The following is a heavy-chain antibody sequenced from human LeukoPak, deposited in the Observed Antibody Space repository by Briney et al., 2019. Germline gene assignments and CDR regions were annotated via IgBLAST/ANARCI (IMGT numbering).Heavy chain of an antibody. J-gene: IGHJ4*02. V-gene: IGHV4-59*01. CDR3: AREAATGYFDY. CDR1: GGSISSYY. D-gene: IGHD6-25*01. CDR2: IYYSGST. Sequence: SETLSLTCTVSGGSISSYYWSWIRQPPGKRLEWIGYIYYSGSTNYNPSLKSRVTISVDTSKNQFSLKLSSVTAADTAVYYCAREAATGYFDYWGPGTLVTVSS.